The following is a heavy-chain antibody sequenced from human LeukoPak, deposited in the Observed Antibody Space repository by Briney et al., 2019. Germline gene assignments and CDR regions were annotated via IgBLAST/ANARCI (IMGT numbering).Heavy chain of an antibody. J-gene: IGHJ4*02. V-gene: IGHV3-21*01. CDR1: GFTFSSYE. CDR3: ARGRYGSGSWKDFDY. CDR2: ISSSSSYI. D-gene: IGHD3-10*01. Sequence: GGSLRLSCAASGFTFSSYEMNWVRQAPGKGLERVSSISSSSSYIYYADSVKGRFTISRDNAKNSLYLQMNSLRAEDTAVYYCARGRYGSGSWKDFDYWGQGTLVTVSS.